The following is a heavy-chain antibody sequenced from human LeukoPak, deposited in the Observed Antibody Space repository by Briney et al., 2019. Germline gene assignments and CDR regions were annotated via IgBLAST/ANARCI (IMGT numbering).Heavy chain of an antibody. D-gene: IGHD3-16*01. CDR1: GGSLSNHY. V-gene: IGHV4-59*11. CDR2: IYDSGST. Sequence: PSETLSLTCTVSGGSLSNHYWSWIRQPPGKGLEWIGHIYDSGSTTYNRSLKSRVTMSVDPSKNQFSLNLSPVTAADTAVYYCARGRIGGPKAPFDYWGQGTLVTVSS. J-gene: IGHJ4*02. CDR3: ARGRIGGPKAPFDY.